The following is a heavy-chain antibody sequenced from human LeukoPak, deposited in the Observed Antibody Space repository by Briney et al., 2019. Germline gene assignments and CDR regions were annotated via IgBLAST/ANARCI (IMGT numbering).Heavy chain of an antibody. CDR1: GGSISSGDYY. CDR3: ASLSDGNFDY. V-gene: IGHV4-30-4*01. Sequence: SQTLSLTCTVSGGSISSGDYYWSWIRQPPGKGLEWIGYIYYSGSTYYNPSLKSRVTISVETSTNQFPLKLRSVTAADTAVYYCASLSDGNFDYWGQGTLFTVSS. CDR2: IYYSGST. J-gene: IGHJ4*02.